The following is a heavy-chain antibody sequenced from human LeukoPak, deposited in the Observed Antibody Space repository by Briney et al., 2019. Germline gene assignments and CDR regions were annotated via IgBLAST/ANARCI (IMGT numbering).Heavy chain of an antibody. Sequence: SETLSLTCTVSGGSLSSYYWSWIRQPPGKGLEWIGYIYYSGSTNYNPSLKSRVTISVDTSKNQFSLKLSSLTAPDTAVYYLLGHPYPLTGNFDYWGQGTLVTVSS. CDR1: GGSLSSYY. D-gene: IGHD1-20*01. CDR2: IYYSGST. V-gene: IGHV4-59*08. CDR3: LGHPYPLTGNFDY. J-gene: IGHJ4*02.